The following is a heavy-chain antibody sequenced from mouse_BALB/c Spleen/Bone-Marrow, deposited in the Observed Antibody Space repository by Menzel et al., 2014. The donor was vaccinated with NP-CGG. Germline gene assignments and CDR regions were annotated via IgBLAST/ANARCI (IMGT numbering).Heavy chain of an antibody. Sequence: VQVVESGAELVRPGVSVKISCKGSGYTLTDYAMHWVKQSHAKSLEWIGVISTYYGDASYNQKFKGKATMTVDKSSSTAYMELARLTSEDSAIYYCAREGPWFAYWGQGTLVTVSA. CDR2: ISTYYGDA. J-gene: IGHJ3*01. V-gene: IGHV1S137*01. CDR3: AREGPWFAY. CDR1: GYTLTDYA.